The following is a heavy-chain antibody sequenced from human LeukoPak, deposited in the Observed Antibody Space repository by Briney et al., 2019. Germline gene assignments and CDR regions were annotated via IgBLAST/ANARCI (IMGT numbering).Heavy chain of an antibody. CDR3: ARVKAIARVFWFDP. Sequence: KASETLSLTCTVSGGSISSYYWSWIRQPPGKGLEWIGYIYYSGSTNYNPSLKSGVTISVETSKKEFSLKLSSVTAADTAVYYCARVKAIARVFWFDPWGQGTLVTVSS. CDR1: GGSISSYY. J-gene: IGHJ5*02. V-gene: IGHV4-59*01. D-gene: IGHD6-6*01. CDR2: IYYSGST.